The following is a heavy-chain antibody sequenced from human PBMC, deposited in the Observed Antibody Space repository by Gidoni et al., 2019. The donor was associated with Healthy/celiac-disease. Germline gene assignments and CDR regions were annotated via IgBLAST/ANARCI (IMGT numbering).Heavy chain of an antibody. CDR3: AGGAYDSWDLTNWFDP. D-gene: IGHD3-3*01. CDR1: GFTFSSYE. Sequence: EVQLVESGGGLVQPGGSLRLSCAASGFTFSSYEMNWVRQAPGKGLEWVSYISSSGSTIYYADSVKGRFTISRDNAKNSLYLQMNSLRAEDTAVYYCAGGAYDSWDLTNWFDPWGQGTLVTVSS. CDR2: ISSSGSTI. J-gene: IGHJ5*02. V-gene: IGHV3-48*03.